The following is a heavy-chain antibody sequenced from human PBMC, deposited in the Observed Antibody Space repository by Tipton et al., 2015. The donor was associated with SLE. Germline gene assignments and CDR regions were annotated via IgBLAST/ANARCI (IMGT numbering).Heavy chain of an antibody. CDR2: LYQSGST. J-gene: IGHJ6*03. D-gene: IGHD3-10*01. Sequence: TLSLTCSVAGASITSDYWSWIRQPPGKGLEWIGYLYQSGSTNYNPSLKSRVTILEDTSNNQFSLKITSVSAADTAVYYCAREVRVPGSRKRLGGHYYSYYMDVWGRGTTVTVSS. V-gene: IGHV4-59*01. CDR1: GASITSDY. CDR3: AREVRVPGSRKRLGGHYYSYYMDV.